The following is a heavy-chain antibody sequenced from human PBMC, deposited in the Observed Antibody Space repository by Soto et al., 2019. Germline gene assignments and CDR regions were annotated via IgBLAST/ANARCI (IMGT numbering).Heavy chain of an antibody. CDR2: IYYSGGT. Sequence: TSETLSLTCTVSGGSISSYRWSWIRQPPGKGLEWIGYIYYSGGTNYNPSLKSRVTMSVDTSKNRFSLKLTSVTAADTAVYYCARAPPPISYGPEQNEYYLDSWGQGALVTSPQ. V-gene: IGHV4-59*01. D-gene: IGHD3-3*01. J-gene: IGHJ4*02. CDR1: GGSISSYR. CDR3: ARAPPPISYGPEQNEYYLDS.